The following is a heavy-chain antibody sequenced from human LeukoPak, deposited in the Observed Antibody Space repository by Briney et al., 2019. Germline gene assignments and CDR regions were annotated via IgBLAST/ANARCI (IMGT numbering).Heavy chain of an antibody. V-gene: IGHV3-74*01. D-gene: IGHD1-14*01. CDR2: INGDGSST. CDR1: GFSFSSYW. CDR3: ARGGLNASEAFDI. J-gene: IGHJ3*02. Sequence: GGSLRLSCAASGFSFSSYWMHWVRQAPGKGLVWVSRINGDGSSTRYADSVKGRFTISRDNAKNTLYLQMNSLRAEDTAVYYCARGGLNASEAFDIWGQGTLVTVCS.